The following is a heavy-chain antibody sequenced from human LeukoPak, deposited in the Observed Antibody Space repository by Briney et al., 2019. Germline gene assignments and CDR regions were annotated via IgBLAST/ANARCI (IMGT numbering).Heavy chain of an antibody. V-gene: IGHV4-34*01. J-gene: IGHJ6*03. CDR1: GGSFSGYY. CDR3: AREGGVVAAASHVDYYYMDV. CDR2: INHSGST. Sequence: KPSETLSLTCAVYGGSFSGYYWSWIRQPPGKGLEWIGEINHSGSTNYNPSLKSRVTISVDTPKNQFSLKLSSVTAADTAVYYCAREGGVVAAASHVDYYYMDVWGKGTTVTVSS. D-gene: IGHD2-15*01.